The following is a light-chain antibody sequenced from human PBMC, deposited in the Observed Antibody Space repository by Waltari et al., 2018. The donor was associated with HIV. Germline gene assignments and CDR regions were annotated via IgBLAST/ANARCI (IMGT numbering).Light chain of an antibody. Sequence: QSALTQPASVSGSPGPSITISCTGPSSDVGGYNYASWYQQHPGKAPKLMIYEVSNRPSGVSNRFSGSKSGNTASLTISGLQAEDEADYYCSSYTRSSTHVVFGGGTKLTVL. CDR2: EVS. CDR3: SSYTRSSTHVV. V-gene: IGLV2-14*01. J-gene: IGLJ2*01. CDR1: SSDVGGYNY.